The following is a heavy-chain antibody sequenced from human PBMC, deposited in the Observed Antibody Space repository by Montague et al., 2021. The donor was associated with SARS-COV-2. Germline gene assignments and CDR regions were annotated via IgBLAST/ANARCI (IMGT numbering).Heavy chain of an antibody. D-gene: IGHD1-14*01. CDR3: ARDQNHGMDV. CDR2: IHGRGDGT. V-gene: IGHV3-23*01. Sequence: SLRLSFAASGFTFSSHGMYWVRQPPGKGLEWVSEIHGRGDGTYYADSVKGWFTISRDNSKNTLYLQMNSLRVEDTAVYYCARDQNHGMDVWGQGTTVIVSS. CDR1: GFTFSSHG. J-gene: IGHJ6*02.